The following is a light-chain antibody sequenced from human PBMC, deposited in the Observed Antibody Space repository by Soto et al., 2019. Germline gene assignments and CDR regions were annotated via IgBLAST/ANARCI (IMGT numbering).Light chain of an antibody. CDR1: SGHSSDD. V-gene: IGLV4-69*01. CDR3: QTWGTGIHVV. CDR2: LDSDGSH. J-gene: IGLJ2*01. Sequence: QSVLTQSPSASASLGASVKLTCTLSSGHSSDDIAWHQQQPEKGPRYLMKLDSDGSHTKGDAIPDRLSGSSSGAERYLTISSLQSEDEADYYCQTWGTGIHVVFGGGTKLTVL.